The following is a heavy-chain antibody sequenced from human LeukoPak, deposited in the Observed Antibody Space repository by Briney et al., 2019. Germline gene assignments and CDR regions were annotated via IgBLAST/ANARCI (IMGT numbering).Heavy chain of an antibody. D-gene: IGHD7-27*01. Sequence: ASVKVSCKASGYTFTSYYMHWVQQAPGQGLEWMGWINPNSGGTNYAQKFQGRVTMTRDTSISTAYMELSRLRSDDTAVYYCARAPGGQNWATFDYWGQGTLVTVSS. J-gene: IGHJ4*02. CDR1: GYTFTSYY. V-gene: IGHV1-2*02. CDR3: ARAPGGQNWATFDY. CDR2: INPNSGGT.